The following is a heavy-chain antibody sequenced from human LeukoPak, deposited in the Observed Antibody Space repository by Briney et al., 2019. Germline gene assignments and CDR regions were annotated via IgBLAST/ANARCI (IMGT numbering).Heavy chain of an antibody. J-gene: IGHJ4*02. CDR2: IYYSGST. D-gene: IGHD3-22*01. CDR1: GGSISSSSYF. CDR3: ARVSKYYYDSSAYYLFGY. V-gene: IGHV4-39*07. Sequence: SETLSLTCTVSGGSISSSSYFWGWIRQPPGKGLEWIGNIYYSGSTYYNPSLKSRVTISVDTSKNQFSLKLSSVTAADTAVYYCARVSKYYYDSSAYYLFGYWGQGTLVTVSS.